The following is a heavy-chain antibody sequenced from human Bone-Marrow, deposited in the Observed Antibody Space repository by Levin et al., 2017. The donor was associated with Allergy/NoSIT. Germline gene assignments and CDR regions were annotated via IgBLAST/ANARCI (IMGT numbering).Heavy chain of an antibody. J-gene: IGHJ4*02. Sequence: LKISCAASGFNFSTFGMHWVRQAPGKGLEWVAVISYDGSNKYYVDSVKGRFTISRDNSKNTLFLQMNSLRAEDTAVYYCAKEDYGDYVLDSWGQGTLLTV. V-gene: IGHV3-30*18. CDR2: ISYDGSNK. CDR1: GFNFSTFG. CDR3: AKEDYGDYVLDS. D-gene: IGHD4-17*01.